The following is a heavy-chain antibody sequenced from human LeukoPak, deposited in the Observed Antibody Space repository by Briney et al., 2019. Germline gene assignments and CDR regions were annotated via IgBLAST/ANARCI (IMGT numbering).Heavy chain of an antibody. Sequence: GASEKVSCKTSGGTFNNSAISWVRQAPGQGLEWLGGIMPLFGTAGYAQKFQGRVTITKDESTRTVYLELTSLTSDDTAVYYCARDVHGDYGSGWFDPWGQGTLVSVSP. CDR1: GGTFNNSA. CDR3: ARDVHGDYGSGWFDP. J-gene: IGHJ5*02. V-gene: IGHV1-69*05. D-gene: IGHD4-17*01. CDR2: IMPLFGTA.